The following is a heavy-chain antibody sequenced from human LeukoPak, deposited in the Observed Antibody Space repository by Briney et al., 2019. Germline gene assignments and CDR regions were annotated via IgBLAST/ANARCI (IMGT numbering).Heavy chain of an antibody. J-gene: IGHJ5*02. CDR2: IYSSGRT. D-gene: IGHD3-10*01. Sequence: PSETLSLTCTVSGGSISICYGSWLRQPAAKGLEWIGRIYSSGRTNYNASLKSRVTMSVDTSNNQFSLQLSSVTAADTAVYYCARDLPSYYFGSGNIFDPWGQGILVTVSS. V-gene: IGHV4-4*07. CDR1: GGSISICY. CDR3: ARDLPSYYFGSGNIFDP.